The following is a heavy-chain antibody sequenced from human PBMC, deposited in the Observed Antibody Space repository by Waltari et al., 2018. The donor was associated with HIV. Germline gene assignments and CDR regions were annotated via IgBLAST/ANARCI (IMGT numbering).Heavy chain of an antibody. CDR2: SYHSGRT. V-gene: IGHV4-38-2*01. J-gene: IGHJ5*02. CDR3: ARHEPRNTWFDP. Sequence: QVQLQESGPGLVKPSETLSLTCAVSGSSISRRYYWGWIRQPPGKGLAWIGSSYHSGRTYYNPSHKSRVTIAVDTSKNQFSRKLTSVTAADTAIYYCARHEPRNTWFDPWGQGTLVTVSS. CDR1: GSSISRRYY.